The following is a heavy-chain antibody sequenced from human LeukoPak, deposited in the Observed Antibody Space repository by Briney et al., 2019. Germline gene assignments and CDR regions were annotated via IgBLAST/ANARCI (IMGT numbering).Heavy chain of an antibody. CDR2: ISGSGGST. V-gene: IGHV3-23*01. CDR3: AIDVVVVAATQSLDY. D-gene: IGHD2-15*01. J-gene: IGHJ4*02. Sequence: GSLRLSCAASGFTFSSYAMSWVRQAPGKGLEWVSAISGSGGSTYYADSVKGRFTISRDNSKNTLYLQMNSLRAEDMAVYYCAIDVVVVAATQSLDYWGQGTLVTVSS. CDR1: GFTFSSYA.